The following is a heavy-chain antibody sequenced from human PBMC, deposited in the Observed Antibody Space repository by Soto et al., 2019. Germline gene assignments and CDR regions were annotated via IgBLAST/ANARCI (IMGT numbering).Heavy chain of an antibody. Sequence: SLRLSCAASGFAFGSSWMTWVRQAPGKGLEWVANIKGDGSAKSYLDSVRGRFTVSRDNAENSLFLQMNMLKAEDTALYYCARDVSPGSGGYYLDAFDIWGQGTMVTVS. J-gene: IGHJ3*02. V-gene: IGHV3-7*05. D-gene: IGHD6-25*01. CDR1: GFAFGSSW. CDR3: ARDVSPGSGGYYLDAFDI. CDR2: IKGDGSAK.